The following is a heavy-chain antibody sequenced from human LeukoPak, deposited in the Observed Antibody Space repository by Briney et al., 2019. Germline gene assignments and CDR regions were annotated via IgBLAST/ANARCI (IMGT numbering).Heavy chain of an antibody. CDR1: GYTFTGYY. D-gene: IGHD3-3*01. Sequence: ASVKVSCKASGYTFTGYYMHWVRQAPGQGLEWMGWINPNSGGTNYAQKFQGRVTMTRDTSISTTYMELSRLRSDDTAVYYCARVRTVLRFLEWLAGGHAFDIWGQGTMVTVSS. J-gene: IGHJ3*02. CDR2: INPNSGGT. CDR3: ARVRTVLRFLEWLAGGHAFDI. V-gene: IGHV1-2*02.